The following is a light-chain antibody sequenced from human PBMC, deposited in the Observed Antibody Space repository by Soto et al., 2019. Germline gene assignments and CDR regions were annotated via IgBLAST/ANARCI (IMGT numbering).Light chain of an antibody. CDR3: QQYGNSPLT. V-gene: IGKV3D-20*01. Sequence: LTQSPATLSLSPGERATLSCRASQCVSSSYLAWYQQKPGQAPRLLIYDASSRATGIPDRFSGSGSGTDFTLTISRLEPEDFAVYYCQQYGNSPLTFGGGTKVDIK. J-gene: IGKJ4*01. CDR1: QCVSSSY. CDR2: DAS.